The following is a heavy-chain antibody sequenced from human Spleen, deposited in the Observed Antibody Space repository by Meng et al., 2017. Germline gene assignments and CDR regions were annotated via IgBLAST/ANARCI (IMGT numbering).Heavy chain of an antibody. D-gene: IGHD4-11*01. CDR1: GGSFSDYY. J-gene: IGHJ4*02. CDR2: INHSGST. CDR3: ARGPTTMAHDFDY. Sequence: VQLQKVGSGLLKPSETLSLTCFVSGGSFSDYYWSWIRQPPGKGLEWIGEINHSGSTNYNPSLESRATISVDTSQNNLSLKLSSVTAADSAVYYCARGPTTMAHDFDYWGQGTLVTVSS. V-gene: IGHV4-34*01.